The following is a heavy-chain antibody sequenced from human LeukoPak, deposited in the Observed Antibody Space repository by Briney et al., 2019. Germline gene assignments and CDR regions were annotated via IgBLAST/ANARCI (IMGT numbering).Heavy chain of an antibody. CDR1: GGTFSSYA. Sequence: RASVKVSCKASGGTFSSYAISWVRQAPGQGLEWMGGIIPIFGTANYAQKFQGRVTITADESTSTAYMELSSLRSEDTAVYYCAGLATTGEYFDYWGQGTLVTVSS. CDR3: AGLATTGEYFDY. D-gene: IGHD1/OR15-1a*01. CDR2: IIPIFGTA. J-gene: IGHJ4*02. V-gene: IGHV1-69*13.